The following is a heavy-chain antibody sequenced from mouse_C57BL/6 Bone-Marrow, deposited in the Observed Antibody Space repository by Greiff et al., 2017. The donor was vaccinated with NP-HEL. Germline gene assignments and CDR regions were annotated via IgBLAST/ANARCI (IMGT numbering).Heavy chain of an antibody. CDR3: ARAGNYYGSSACYWYFDV. Sequence: EVKLMESEGGLVQPGRSMKLSCTASGFTFSDYYMAWVRQVPEKGLEWVANINYDGSSTYYLDSLKSRFIISRDNAKNILYLQMSSLKSEDTATYYCARAGNYYGSSACYWYFDVWGTGTTVTVSS. V-gene: IGHV5-16*01. J-gene: IGHJ1*03. D-gene: IGHD1-1*01. CDR2: INYDGSST. CDR1: GFTFSDYY.